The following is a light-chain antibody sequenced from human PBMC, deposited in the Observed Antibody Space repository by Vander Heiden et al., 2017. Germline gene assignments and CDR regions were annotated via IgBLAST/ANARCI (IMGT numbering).Light chain of an antibody. V-gene: IGLV3-1*01. Sequence: SYDLTQSPSVSVSTGQTASITCSGDKLGNKYVSWYQQRPGQAPVLVIYQDNKRPSGIPERFSGFNSGTTATLTISGTQTVDEADYFCEARDSTALYVFGSGTKVTVL. CDR3: EARDSTALYV. J-gene: IGLJ1*01. CDR1: KLGNKY. CDR2: QDN.